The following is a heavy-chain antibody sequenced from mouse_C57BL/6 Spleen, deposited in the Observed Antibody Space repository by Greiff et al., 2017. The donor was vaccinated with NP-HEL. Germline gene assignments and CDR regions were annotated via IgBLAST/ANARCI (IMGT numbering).Heavy chain of an antibody. Sequence: QVQLQQSGAELVRPGASVKLSCKASGYTFTDYYINWVKQRPGQGLEWIARIYPGSGNTYYNEKFKGKATLTAEKSSSTAYLQLSSLTSEDAAVYFCARGDYSNPYYAMDYWGQGTSVTVSS. V-gene: IGHV1-76*01. CDR3: ARGDYSNPYYAMDY. D-gene: IGHD2-5*01. J-gene: IGHJ4*01. CDR2: IYPGSGNT. CDR1: GYTFTDYY.